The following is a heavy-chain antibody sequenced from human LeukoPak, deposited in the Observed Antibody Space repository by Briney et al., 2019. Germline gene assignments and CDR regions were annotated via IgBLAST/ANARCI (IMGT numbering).Heavy chain of an antibody. CDR2: IVVGSGNT. CDR1: GFTFTSSA. J-gene: IGHJ4*02. CDR3: AADIYDSSGYSN. V-gene: IGHV1-58*02. Sequence: RRASVKVSCKASGFTFTSSAMQWVRQARGQRLEWIGWIVVGSGNTNYAQKFQERVTITRDMSTSTAYMELSSLRSEDTAVYYCAADIYDSSGYSNWGQGTLVTVSS. D-gene: IGHD3-22*01.